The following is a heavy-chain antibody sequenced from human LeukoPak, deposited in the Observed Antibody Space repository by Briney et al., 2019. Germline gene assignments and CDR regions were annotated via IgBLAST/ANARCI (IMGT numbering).Heavy chain of an antibody. V-gene: IGHV3-7*01. CDR2: IKYDGSEK. J-gene: IGHJ4*02. CDR3: AKEIDTSGYSPFDY. CDR1: GFSFSTNW. D-gene: IGHD3-22*01. Sequence: GGSLRLSCAASGFSFSTNWMTWVRQAPGKGLEWVANIKYDGSEKYYADSVKGRFTFSRDNARNSLYLQMNSLRAEDTAVYYCAKEIDTSGYSPFDYWGQGTLVTVSS.